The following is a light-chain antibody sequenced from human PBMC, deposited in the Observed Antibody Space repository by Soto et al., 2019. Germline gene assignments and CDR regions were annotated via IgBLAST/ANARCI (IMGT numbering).Light chain of an antibody. CDR2: DVS. V-gene: IGLV2-11*01. CDR3: CSFAGSYTLV. J-gene: IGLJ3*02. Sequence: QSALTQPRSVSGSPGQSVTISCTGTSSDVGAYNYVSWYQQHTGKVPKLMIYDVSRRPSGVPDRFSGSKSGNTASLSISGLQADDDADYYFCSFAGSYTLVFGGGTKLTVL. CDR1: SSDVGAYNY.